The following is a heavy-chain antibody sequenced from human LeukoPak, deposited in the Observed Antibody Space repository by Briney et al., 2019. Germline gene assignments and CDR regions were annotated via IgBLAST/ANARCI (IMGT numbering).Heavy chain of an antibody. CDR2: IIPIFGTA. J-gene: IGHJ3*02. CDR3: ARERTPYYYDSSGYSGAFDI. D-gene: IGHD3-22*01. CDR1: GGTFTSYA. Sequence: GASVKVSCKASGGTFTSYAISWVRQAPGQGLEWMGGIIPIFGTANYAQKFQGRVTITADESTSTAYMELSSLRSADTAVYYCARERTPYYYDSSGYSGAFDIWGQGTMVTVSS. V-gene: IGHV1-69*13.